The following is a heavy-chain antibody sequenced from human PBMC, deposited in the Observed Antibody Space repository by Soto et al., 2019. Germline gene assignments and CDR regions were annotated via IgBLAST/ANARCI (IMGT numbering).Heavy chain of an antibody. CDR3: ARARHFLTGYYKGGFYYFDY. D-gene: IGHD3-9*01. V-gene: IGHV4-59*01. Sequence: QVQLQESGPGLVKPAETLSLTCTVSGDSNSSYYWSCIRQSPGKGLDWIGYISYSGNTTYNPSLKSPLPISLHTSIHSFPLTLQSVTAASTAVYYSARARHFLTGYYKGGFYYFDYRGQGTLVTVSS. J-gene: IGHJ4*02. CDR2: ISYSGNT. CDR1: GDSNSSYY.